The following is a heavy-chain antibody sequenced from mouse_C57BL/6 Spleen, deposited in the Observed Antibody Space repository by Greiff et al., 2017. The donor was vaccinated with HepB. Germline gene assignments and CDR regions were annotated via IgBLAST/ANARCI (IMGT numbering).Heavy chain of an antibody. CDR1: GYTFTDYE. V-gene: IGHV1-15*01. J-gene: IGHJ2*01. Sequence: QVQLQQSGAELVRPGASVTLSCKASGYTFTDYEMHWVKQTPVHGLEWIGAIDPETGGTSYNQKFKGKAILTADKSSSTAYMVLRSLTSEDSAVYYCTRSIYYDYDGDYFDYWGQGTTLTVSS. CDR2: IDPETGGT. D-gene: IGHD2-4*01. CDR3: TRSIYYDYDGDYFDY.